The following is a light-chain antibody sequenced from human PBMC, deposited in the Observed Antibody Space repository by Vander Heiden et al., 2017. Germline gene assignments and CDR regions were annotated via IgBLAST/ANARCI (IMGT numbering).Light chain of an antibody. CDR3: SSYAQMYSDSWM. CDR2: ELI. Sequence: QSALNQPASVSGSPGQSTTISCTGRSSDVGGYTLCSCYHQPPCKAPKRLIYELINRPSGVSVRFACSKSGNTASLTISGRQPEDEGDYYCSSYAQMYSDSWMFGGGTKLTVL. V-gene: IGLV2-14*01. J-gene: IGLJ3*02. CDR1: SSDVGGYTL.